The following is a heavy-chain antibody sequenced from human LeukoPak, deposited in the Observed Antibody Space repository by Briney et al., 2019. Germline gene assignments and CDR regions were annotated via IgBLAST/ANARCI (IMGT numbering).Heavy chain of an antibody. D-gene: IGHD3-22*01. CDR2: INPNSGGT. V-gene: IGHV1-2*02. CDR3: ARDLDSSGYAGQH. J-gene: IGHJ1*01. CDR1: GYTFTGYY. Sequence: ASVKVSCKASGYTFTGYYMHWMRQAPGQGLEWMGWINPNSGGTNYAQKFRGGVTMTRDTSNSTAYMELSRLRSDDTAVYYCARDLDSSGYAGQHWGQGTLVTVPS.